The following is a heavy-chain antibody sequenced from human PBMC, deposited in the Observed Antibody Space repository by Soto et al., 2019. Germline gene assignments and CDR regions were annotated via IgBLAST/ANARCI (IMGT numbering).Heavy chain of an antibody. CDR1: GGTFRSYA. CDR2: IIPMFGTT. D-gene: IGHD3-10*01. V-gene: IGHV1-69*12. CDR3: ASHRTYYYGSGSYYPDYYQYGMDV. Sequence: QVQLVQSGAEVKKPGSSVKVSCKASGGTFRSYAISWVRQAPGQGLEWMGGIIPMFGTTNYAQKFQGRVTVAADESTTTAYMELSSPRSEDTAVYFCASHRTYYYGSGSYYPDYYQYGMDVWGQGTTVTVSS. J-gene: IGHJ6*02.